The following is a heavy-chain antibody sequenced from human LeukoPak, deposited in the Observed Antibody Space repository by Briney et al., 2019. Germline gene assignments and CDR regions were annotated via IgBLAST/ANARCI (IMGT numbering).Heavy chain of an antibody. J-gene: IGHJ4*02. CDR3: ARVRFLERSQYYFDY. V-gene: IGHV3-7*01. CDR1: EFTFNIYW. CDR2: IKQDGSEK. Sequence: GGSLRLSCAASEFTFNIYWMSWVRQAPGKGLEWVANIKQDGSEKYYLDSVEGRFTISRDNAKNSLYLQMNSLRAEDTAVYYCARVRFLERSQYYFDYWGQGTLVTVSS. D-gene: IGHD3-3*01.